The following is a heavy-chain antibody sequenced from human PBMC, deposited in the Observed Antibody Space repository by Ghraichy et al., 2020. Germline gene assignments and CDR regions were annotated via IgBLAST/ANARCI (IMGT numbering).Heavy chain of an antibody. CDR2: ISSSSSTI. CDR3: ARDRGYKDIVVVVAATGYYYGMDV. Sequence: GSLRLSCAASGFTFSSYSMNWVRQAPGKGLEWVSYISSSSSTIYYADSVKGRFTISRDNAKNSLYLQMNSLRDEDTAVYYCARDRGYKDIVVVVAATGYYYGMDVWGQGTTVTVSS. CDR1: GFTFSSYS. J-gene: IGHJ6*02. D-gene: IGHD2-15*01. V-gene: IGHV3-48*02.